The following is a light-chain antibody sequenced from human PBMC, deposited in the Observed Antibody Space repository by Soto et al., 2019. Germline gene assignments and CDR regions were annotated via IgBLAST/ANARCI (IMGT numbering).Light chain of an antibody. CDR3: QTWGTGIHEI. J-gene: IGLJ2*01. CDR1: SGRYTYI. V-gene: IGLV4-69*01. CDR2: LDGDGRH. Sequence: QPVLTQSPSASASLGASVKLTCTLSSGRYTYIIAWHQQQPGRGPRYLLSLDGDGRHNKGAGIPDRFSGSSSGAERYLTISSLQSEDEADYYCQTWGTGIHEIFGGGTKVTVL.